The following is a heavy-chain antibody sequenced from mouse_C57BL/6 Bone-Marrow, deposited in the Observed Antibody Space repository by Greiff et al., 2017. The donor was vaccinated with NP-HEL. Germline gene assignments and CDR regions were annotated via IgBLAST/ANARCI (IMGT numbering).Heavy chain of an antibody. J-gene: IGHJ1*03. CDR2: ISYDGSN. CDR1: GYSITSGYY. D-gene: IGHD1-1*01. Sequence: EVKLMESGPGLVKPSQSLSLTCSVTGYSITSGYYWNWIRQFPGNKLEWMGYISYDGSNNYNPSLKNRISITRDTSKNQFFLKLNSVTTEDTATYYCARGIFYYGSRYWYFDVWGTGTTVTVSS. CDR3: ARGIFYYGSRYWYFDV. V-gene: IGHV3-6*01.